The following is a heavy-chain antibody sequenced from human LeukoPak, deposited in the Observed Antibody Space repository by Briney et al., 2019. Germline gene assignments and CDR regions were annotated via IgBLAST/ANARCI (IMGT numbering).Heavy chain of an antibody. Sequence: GYLRLSCAASPFTFSSYGMHWVRQAPGKGLEWVAYIQYDGSNQQYADSVKGRFSISRDSSKNILYLQMNSLRAEDTAVYYCAKDRCSNGVGCYYYYMDVWGKGTTVTISS. CDR3: AKDRCSNGVGCYYYYMDV. V-gene: IGHV3-30*02. CDR1: PFTFSSYG. J-gene: IGHJ6*03. D-gene: IGHD2-8*01. CDR2: IQYDGSNQ.